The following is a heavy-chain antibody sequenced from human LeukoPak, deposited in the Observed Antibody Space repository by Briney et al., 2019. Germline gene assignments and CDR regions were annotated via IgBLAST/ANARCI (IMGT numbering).Heavy chain of an antibody. V-gene: IGHV3-30*02. CDR2: IRYDGSNK. Sequence: AGGSLRLSCAASGFTFSSYGMHWVRQAPGKGLEWVAFIRYDGSNKYYADSVKGRFTISRDNSKNTLYLQMNSLRAEDTAVYYCAKWWGPGYSSSWYRASYSDYWGQGTLVTVSS. J-gene: IGHJ4*02. D-gene: IGHD6-13*01. CDR3: AKWWGPGYSSSWYRASYSDY. CDR1: GFTFSSYG.